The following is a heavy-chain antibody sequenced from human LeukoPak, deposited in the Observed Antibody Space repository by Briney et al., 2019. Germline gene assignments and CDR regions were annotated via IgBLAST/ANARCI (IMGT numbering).Heavy chain of an antibody. CDR1: GFTFSSFW. CDR2: IGTDGSGT. D-gene: IGHD4-23*01. CDR3: ARDKYGGNSNAFDI. J-gene: IGHJ3*02. V-gene: IGHV3-74*03. Sequence: GGSLRLSCAASGFTFSSFWMDWVRQVPGKGPVWVSRIGTDGSGTTYADFVKGRFTISRDNAKNTLYLQMNSLRAEDTAVYYCARDKYGGNSNAFDIWGQGTLVGVSS.